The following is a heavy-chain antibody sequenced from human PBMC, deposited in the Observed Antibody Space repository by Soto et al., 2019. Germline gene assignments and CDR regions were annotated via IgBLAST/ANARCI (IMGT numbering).Heavy chain of an antibody. CDR2: IDPSDSYT. Sequence: GESLKISCKGSGYSFTSYWISWVRQMPGKGLEWMGRIDPSDSYTNYSPSFQGHVTISADKSISTAYLQWSSLKASDTAMYYCARQDYYDSSGAWWYFDLWGRGTLVTVSS. D-gene: IGHD3-22*01. J-gene: IGHJ2*01. CDR1: GYSFTSYW. CDR3: ARQDYYDSSGAWWYFDL. V-gene: IGHV5-10-1*01.